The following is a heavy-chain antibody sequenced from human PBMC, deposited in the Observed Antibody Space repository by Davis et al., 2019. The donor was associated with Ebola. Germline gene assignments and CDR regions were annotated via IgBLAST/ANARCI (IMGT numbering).Heavy chain of an antibody. CDR2: FDPEDGET. J-gene: IGHJ4*02. D-gene: IGHD6-19*01. CDR1: GYTLTDLS. CDR3: ATDIAVAGPFDY. V-gene: IGHV1-24*01. Sequence: ASVKVSCKVSGYTLTDLSMHWVRQAPGKGLEWMGGFDPEDGETIYAQKFQGRVTMTEDTSTDTAYMELSSLRSEDTAVYYCATDIAVAGPFDYWGQGTLVTVSS.